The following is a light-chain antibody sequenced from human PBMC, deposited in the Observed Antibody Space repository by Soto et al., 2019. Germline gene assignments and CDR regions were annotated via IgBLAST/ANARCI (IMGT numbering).Light chain of an antibody. V-gene: IGKV1-27*01. CDR3: QKYNTAPLT. CDR1: QDISNS. J-gene: IGKJ4*01. CDR2: AAS. Sequence: DIQMTQSPSSLSASVGDRVTITCRARQDISNSLAWYQQKQGKVPNLLIYAASSLQSGVPNRFSGSGSGTDFTLTITSLEPEDVATYYCQKYNTAPLTFGGGTRVEIK.